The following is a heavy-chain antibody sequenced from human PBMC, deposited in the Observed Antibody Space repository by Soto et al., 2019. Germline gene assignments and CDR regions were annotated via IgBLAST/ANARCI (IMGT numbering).Heavy chain of an antibody. D-gene: IGHD2-21*02. Sequence: ASVKVSCKASGYTFTIYAMHWVRQAPGQRLEWMGWINAGNGNTKYSQKFQGRVTITRDTSASTAYMELSSLRSEDTAVYYCARSIVVVTALDYWGQGTLVTVS. J-gene: IGHJ4*02. V-gene: IGHV1-3*01. CDR2: INAGNGNT. CDR3: ARSIVVVTALDY. CDR1: GYTFTIYA.